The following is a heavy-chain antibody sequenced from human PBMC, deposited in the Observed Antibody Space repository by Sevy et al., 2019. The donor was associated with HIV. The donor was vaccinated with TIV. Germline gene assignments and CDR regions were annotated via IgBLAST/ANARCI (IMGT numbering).Heavy chain of an antibody. CDR2: SSGDNGNS. J-gene: IGHJ6*02. V-gene: IGHV1-18*01. CDR1: GFNLNIYG. Sequence: ASVKVSCKASGFNLNIYGISWVRQAPGQGLEWLGWSSGDNGNSNYAQKLQGRVTMTTDTSTRTAYMELRSLRSDDTGVYYCAGNWGREGAYCSGGSCPDSNGMDVWGQGTTVTVSS. CDR3: AGNWGREGAYCSGGSCPDSNGMDV. D-gene: IGHD2-15*01.